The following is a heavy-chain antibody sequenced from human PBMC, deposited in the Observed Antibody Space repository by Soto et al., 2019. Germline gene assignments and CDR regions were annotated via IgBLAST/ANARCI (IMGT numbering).Heavy chain of an antibody. D-gene: IGHD3-22*01. J-gene: IGHJ5*02. CDR2: FIPIFGTL. V-gene: IGHV1-69*01. Sequence: QVQLVQSGAEVKKPGSSVKVSCKASGGTFSDYGINWVRHGQAPGQGLEWVGGFIPIFGTLNYAQKFQGGVTITADESTRTAYMELSSLRSEYTAVYYCARGWDHYDSSGLRTWFDPWGQGTLVTVSS. CDR3: ARGWDHYDSSGLRTWFDP. CDR1: GGTFSDYG.